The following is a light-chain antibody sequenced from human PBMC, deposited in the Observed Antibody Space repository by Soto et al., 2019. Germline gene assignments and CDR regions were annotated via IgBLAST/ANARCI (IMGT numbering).Light chain of an antibody. J-gene: IGKJ5*01. CDR2: DAS. CDR1: QSISSW. Sequence: DIQMTQSPSTLSASVGDRVTITCRASQSISSWLAWYQQKPGKAPKLLIYDASSLESGVPSRFSGSGSGTEFTLTISSLQPDDFATYYCQQFNSYPIIFGQGTRLDIK. V-gene: IGKV1-5*01. CDR3: QQFNSYPII.